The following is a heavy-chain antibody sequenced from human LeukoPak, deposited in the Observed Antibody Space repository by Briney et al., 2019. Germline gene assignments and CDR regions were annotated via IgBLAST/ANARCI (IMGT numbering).Heavy chain of an antibody. CDR1: GYSISSGYY. CDR2: IYHSGST. J-gene: IGHJ5*02. CDR3: ASHIVVVTSNWFDP. V-gene: IGHV4-38-2*01. Sequence: SETLSLTCAVSGYSISSGYYWGWIRQPPGKGLEWIGSIYHSGSTYYNPSLKSRVTISVDTSKNQFSLKLSSVTAADTAVYYCASHIVVVTSNWFDPWGQGTLVTVSS. D-gene: IGHD2-21*02.